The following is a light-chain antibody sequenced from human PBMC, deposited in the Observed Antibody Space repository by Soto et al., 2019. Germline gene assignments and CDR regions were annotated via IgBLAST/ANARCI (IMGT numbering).Light chain of an antibody. V-gene: IGLV2-14*01. J-gene: IGLJ1*01. CDR2: EVS. CDR1: SSDVGGYNY. Sequence: QSVLTQPASVSGSPGQSITISCTGTSSDVGGYNYVSWYQQHPGKAPKLMIYEVSNRPSGVSNRFSGSKSGNTASLTISGLQAEDEADYYCSSYTSSSTLCVFGTGTKVTV. CDR3: SSYTSSSTLCV.